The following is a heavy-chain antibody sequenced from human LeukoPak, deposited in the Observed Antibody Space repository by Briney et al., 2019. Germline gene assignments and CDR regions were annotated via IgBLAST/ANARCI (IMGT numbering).Heavy chain of an antibody. J-gene: IGHJ4*02. CDR3: ARGGLFKYYFDY. V-gene: IGHV3-74*01. Sequence: QPGGSLRLSCAASGFTFSNYWMHWVRQAPGKGLVWVSRINGDGSSTNYADSVKGRFTISRDNAKNTVYPQMNSLRAEDTAVYYCARGGLFKYYFDYWGQGTLVTVSS. CDR2: INGDGSST. CDR1: GFTFSNYW. D-gene: IGHD3-22*01.